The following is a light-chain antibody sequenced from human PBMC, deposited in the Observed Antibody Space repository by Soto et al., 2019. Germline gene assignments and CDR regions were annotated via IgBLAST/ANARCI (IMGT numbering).Light chain of an antibody. CDR3: SSYAGSDTFV. CDR1: SGDVGAYNF. V-gene: IGLV2-14*03. CDR2: HVS. J-gene: IGLJ1*01. Sequence: QSVLTQPASVSGSPGQSITISCTGTSGDVGAYNFVSWYQQHPGKAPKLIVYHVSDRPSGFSSRFSGSKSGNSASLTISGLHAEDEADYYCSSYAGSDTFVLGTGTKVTV.